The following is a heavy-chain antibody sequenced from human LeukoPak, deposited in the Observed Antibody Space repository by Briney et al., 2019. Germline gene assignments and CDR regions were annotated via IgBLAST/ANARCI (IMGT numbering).Heavy chain of an antibody. J-gene: IGHJ4*02. CDR2: ISGSGGST. Sequence: PGGSLRLSCAASGFTFSSYAMSWVRQAPGKGLEWGSAISGSGGSTYYADSVKGRFTISRDNSKNTLYLQMNSLRAEDTAVYYCANSRQWLATGNFDYWGQGTLVTVSS. V-gene: IGHV3-23*01. CDR1: GFTFSSYA. D-gene: IGHD6-19*01. CDR3: ANSRQWLATGNFDY.